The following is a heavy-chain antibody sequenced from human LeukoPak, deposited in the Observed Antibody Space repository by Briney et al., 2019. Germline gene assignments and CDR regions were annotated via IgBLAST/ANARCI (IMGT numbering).Heavy chain of an antibody. Sequence: GGSLRLSCAASGFTFSSYWMSWVRQAPGKGLEWVANIKQDGSEKYYVDSVKGRFTISRDNAKNSLYLQMNSLRAEDTAVYYCATFRPGGYFHNWGQGTLVTVSS. CDR2: IKQDGSEK. D-gene: IGHD2-21*01. J-gene: IGHJ1*01. CDR1: GFTFSSYW. V-gene: IGHV3-7*05. CDR3: ATFRPGGYFHN.